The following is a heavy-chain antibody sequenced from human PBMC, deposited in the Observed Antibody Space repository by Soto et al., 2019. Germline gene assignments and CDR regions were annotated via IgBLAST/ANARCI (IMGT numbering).Heavy chain of an antibody. CDR2: ISAYNGNT. D-gene: IGHD3-9*01. Sequence: ASVKVSCKASGYTFTSYGISWVRQAPGQGLEWMGWISAYNGNTNYAQKLQGRVTMTTDTSTSTAYMELRSLRSDDTAVYYCAREWRGYDILTGLYYYYGMDVWVQGTTVTVSS. CDR3: AREWRGYDILTGLYYYYGMDV. V-gene: IGHV1-18*01. CDR1: GYTFTSYG. J-gene: IGHJ6*02.